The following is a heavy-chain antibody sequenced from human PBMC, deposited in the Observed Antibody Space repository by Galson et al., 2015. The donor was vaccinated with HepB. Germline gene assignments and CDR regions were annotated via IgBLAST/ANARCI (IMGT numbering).Heavy chain of an antibody. V-gene: IGHV3-30-3*01. D-gene: IGHD5-12*01. J-gene: IGHJ4*02. CDR3: ARRPSQYSGYDSWFDY. CDR1: GFTFSSYA. CDR2: ISYDGSNK. Sequence: SLRLSCAASGFTFSSYAMHWVRQAPGKGLEWVAVISYDGSNKYYADSVKGRFTISRDNSKNTLYLQMNSLRAEDTAVYYCARRPSQYSGYDSWFDYWGQGTLVTVSS.